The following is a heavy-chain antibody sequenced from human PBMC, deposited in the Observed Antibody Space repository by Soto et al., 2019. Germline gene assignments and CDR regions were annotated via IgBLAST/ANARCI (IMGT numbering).Heavy chain of an antibody. CDR1: GGSISSGDYY. CDR3: ARVDVTYYYDSSGYYQRPNVRLNYFDY. D-gene: IGHD3-22*01. V-gene: IGHV4-30-4*01. Sequence: KPSETLSLTCTVSGGSISSGDYYWSWIRQPPGKGLEWIGYIYYSGSTYYNPSLKSRVTISVDTSKNQFSLKLSSVTAADTAVYYCARVDVTYYYDSSGYYQRPNVRLNYFDYWGQGTLVTVSS. CDR2: IYYSGST. J-gene: IGHJ4*02.